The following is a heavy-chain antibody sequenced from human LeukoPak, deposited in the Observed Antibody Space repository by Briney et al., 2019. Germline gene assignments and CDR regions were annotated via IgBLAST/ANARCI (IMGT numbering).Heavy chain of an antibody. D-gene: IGHD6-19*01. J-gene: IGHJ5*02. CDR2: IIPIFGTA. Sequence: SVKVSCKASGGTFSSYAISWVRQAPGQGLEWMGGIIPIFGTANYAQKFQGGVTITADESTSTAYMELSSLRSEDTAVYYCAREGSSGTLEWWFDPWGQGTLVTVSS. CDR1: GGTFSSYA. V-gene: IGHV1-69*13. CDR3: AREGSSGTLEWWFDP.